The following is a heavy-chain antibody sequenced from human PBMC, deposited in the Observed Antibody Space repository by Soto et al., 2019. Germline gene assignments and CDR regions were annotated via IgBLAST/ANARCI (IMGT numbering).Heavy chain of an antibody. CDR3: AKVRVVVAAKAYFFDY. J-gene: IGHJ4*02. V-gene: IGHV3-23*01. CDR1: GFTFSSYA. D-gene: IGHD2-15*01. Sequence: GGSLRLSCAASGFTFSSYAMSWVRQAPGKGLEWVSAISGSGGSTYYADSVKGRFTISRDNSKNTLYLQMNSLRAEDTAVYYCAKVRVVVAAKAYFFDYWGQGTLVTVSS. CDR2: ISGSGGST.